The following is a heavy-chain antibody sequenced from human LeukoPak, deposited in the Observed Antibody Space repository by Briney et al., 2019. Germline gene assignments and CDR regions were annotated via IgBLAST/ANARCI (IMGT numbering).Heavy chain of an antibody. CDR2: ISSSGSTI. Sequence: GGSLRLSCAASGFTFSSYAMSWVRQAPGKGLEWVSYISSSGSTIYCADSVKGRFTISRDNAKNSLYLQMNSLRAEDTAVYYCARFMVRGVSYFDYWGQGTLVTVSS. D-gene: IGHD3-10*01. CDR1: GFTFSSYA. CDR3: ARFMVRGVSYFDY. J-gene: IGHJ4*02. V-gene: IGHV3-48*04.